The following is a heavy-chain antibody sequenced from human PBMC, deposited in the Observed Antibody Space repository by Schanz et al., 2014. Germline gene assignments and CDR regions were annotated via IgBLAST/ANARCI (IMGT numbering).Heavy chain of an antibody. CDR3: ARDLIAAAESWFDP. Sequence: QVQLVQSGPEVKKPGASVKVSCQASGYTLKYHAMHWVRQAPGQSLEWLGWINPANGNTHYSPRLNGRVSISSDTAASTVYLRFSSLKSDATAVYYCARDLIAAAESWFDPWGQGTPLTVSS. CDR2: INPANGNT. V-gene: IGHV1-3*01. CDR1: GYTLKYHA. J-gene: IGHJ5*02. D-gene: IGHD6-13*01.